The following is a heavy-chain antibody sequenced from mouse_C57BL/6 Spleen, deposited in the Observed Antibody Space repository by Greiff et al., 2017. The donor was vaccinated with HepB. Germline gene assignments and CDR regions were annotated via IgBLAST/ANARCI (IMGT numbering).Heavy chain of an antibody. V-gene: IGHV2-6*01. Sequence: QVQLQQSGPGLVAPSQSLSITCTVSGFSLTSYGVDWVRQSPGKGLEWLGVIWGVGSTNYNSALRSRLSISKDNSKSHVFLKMNSLQTDDTDMDYCASGRTGYAMGYWGQGTSVTGSS. J-gene: IGHJ4*01. CDR1: GFSLTSYG. CDR2: IWGVGST. CDR3: ASGRTGYAMGY.